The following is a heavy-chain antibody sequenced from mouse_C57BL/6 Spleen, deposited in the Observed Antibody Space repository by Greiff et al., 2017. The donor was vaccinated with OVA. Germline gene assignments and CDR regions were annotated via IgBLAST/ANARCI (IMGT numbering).Heavy chain of an antibody. Sequence: QVHVKQSGAELAKPGASVKLSCKASGYTFTSYWMHWVKQRPGQGLEWIGYINPSSGYTKYNQKFKDKATLTADKSSSTAYMQLSSLTYEDSAVYYCARPHYYGSSYDYAMDYWGQGTSVTVSS. J-gene: IGHJ4*01. CDR1: GYTFTSYW. V-gene: IGHV1-7*01. CDR2: INPSSGYT. D-gene: IGHD1-1*01. CDR3: ARPHYYGSSYDYAMDY.